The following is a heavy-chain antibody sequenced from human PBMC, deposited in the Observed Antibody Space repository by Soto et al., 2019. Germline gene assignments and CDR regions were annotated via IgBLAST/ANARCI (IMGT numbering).Heavy chain of an antibody. D-gene: IGHD4-17*01. Sequence: EVRLLESGGGLVQPGGSLRLSCAASGLIFSDYAMSWVRQAPGQALAWVSSISGSGDATYYADSVMGRFTISRDNSRNTVDLQMNNLRAEDTAMYYCTKGQDRGGDNAPPFHCWGQGTLAAVSS. V-gene: IGHV3-23*01. J-gene: IGHJ4*02. CDR1: GLIFSDYA. CDR2: ISGSGDAT. CDR3: TKGQDRGGDNAPPFHC.